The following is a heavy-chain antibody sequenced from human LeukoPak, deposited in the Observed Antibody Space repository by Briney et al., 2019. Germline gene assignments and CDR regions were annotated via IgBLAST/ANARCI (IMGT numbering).Heavy chain of an antibody. CDR1: GYTFTGYY. D-gene: IGHD3-9*01. Sequence: ASVKVSCKASGYTFTGYYMHWVRQAPGQGLEWMGWINPNSGGTNYAQKFQGRVTMTRDTSISTAYMELSRLRSDDTAVYYCFVIFGGLLRYFDPDTDVWGKGTTVTVSS. V-gene: IGHV1-2*02. J-gene: IGHJ6*03. CDR2: INPNSGGT. CDR3: FVIFGGLLRYFDPDTDV.